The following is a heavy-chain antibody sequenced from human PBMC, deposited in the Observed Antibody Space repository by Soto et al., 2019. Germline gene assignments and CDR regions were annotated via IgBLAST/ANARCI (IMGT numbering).Heavy chain of an antibody. CDR2: IKSKTDGGTT. J-gene: IGHJ4*02. CDR1: GFTFSNAW. Sequence: EVQLVESGGGLVKPGGSLRLSCAASGFTFSNAWMSWVRQAPGKGLEWVGRIKSKTDGGTTDYAAPVKGRFTISRDDSKNTLYLQMNSLNTEDTAVYYCTTLGGYYDFWSGYPFDYWGQGTLVTVSS. D-gene: IGHD3-3*01. V-gene: IGHV3-15*01. CDR3: TTLGGYYDFWSGYPFDY.